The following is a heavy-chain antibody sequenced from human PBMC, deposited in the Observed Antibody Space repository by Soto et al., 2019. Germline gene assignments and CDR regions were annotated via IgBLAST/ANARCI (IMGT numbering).Heavy chain of an antibody. Sequence: GGSLRLSCAASGFTFSSYSMNWVRQAPGKGLEWVSYISSSSSTVYYADSVKGRFTISRDNAKNSLYLQMNSLRAEDTAVYYCARDWRWQGYGDSADHWGQGTLVTVSS. CDR2: ISSSSSTV. V-gene: IGHV3-48*01. D-gene: IGHD4-17*01. CDR3: ARDWRWQGYGDSADH. CDR1: GFTFSSYS. J-gene: IGHJ4*02.